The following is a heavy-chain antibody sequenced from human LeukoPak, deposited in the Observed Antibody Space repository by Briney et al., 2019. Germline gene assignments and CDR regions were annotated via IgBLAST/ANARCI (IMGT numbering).Heavy chain of an antibody. Sequence: GGSLRLSCAASGFTFSSYGMHWVRQAPGKGLEWVAVIWYDGSNKYYADSVKGRFTISRDNSKNTLYLQMNSLRAEDTAVYYCAGGPVPFSRLYYYGMDVWGQGTTVTVSS. CDR2: IWYDGSNK. D-gene: IGHD2-2*01. J-gene: IGHJ6*02. CDR1: GFTFSSYG. CDR3: AGGPVPFSRLYYYGMDV. V-gene: IGHV3-33*01.